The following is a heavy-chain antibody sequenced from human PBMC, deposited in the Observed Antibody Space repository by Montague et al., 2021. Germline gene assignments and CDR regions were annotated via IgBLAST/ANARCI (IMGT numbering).Heavy chain of an antibody. CDR1: GASITSNIYY. J-gene: IGHJ5*02. CDR2: IYYSGNS. CDR3: ARVFSSWYVGWFDP. Sequence: SETLFLTCTVSGASITSNIYYWGWIRQSPGKGLEWIGSIYYSGNSFYQPSLKSRITMAVDTSKNQFSLKLSSVTAADTAIYYCARVFSSWYVGWFDPWGQGTLFTFSS. V-gene: IGHV4-39*07. D-gene: IGHD6-13*01.